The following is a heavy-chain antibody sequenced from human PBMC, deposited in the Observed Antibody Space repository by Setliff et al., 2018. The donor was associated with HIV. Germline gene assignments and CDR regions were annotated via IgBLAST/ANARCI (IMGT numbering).Heavy chain of an antibody. J-gene: IGHJ4*02. Sequence: VKVSCKASGYTFTDYSLHWVRQAPGQSLEWMGRITTGNGNTKYSQKFQARVTITRDTSATTAYLDLSGLTSEDTAVYYCARGLDYWGQGTLVTVSS. V-gene: IGHV1-3*04. CDR1: GYTFTDYS. CDR2: ITTGNGNT. CDR3: ARGLDY.